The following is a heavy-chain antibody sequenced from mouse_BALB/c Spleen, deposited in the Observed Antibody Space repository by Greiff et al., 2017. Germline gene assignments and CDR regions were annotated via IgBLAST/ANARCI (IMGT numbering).Heavy chain of an antibody. CDR1: GFNIKDTY. Sequence: SGAELVKPGASVKLSCTASGFNIKDTYMHWVKQRPEQGLEWIGRIDPANGNTKYDPKFQGKATITADTSSNTAYLQLSSLTSEDTAVYYCARSYGGSSYYFDYWGQGTTLTVSS. D-gene: IGHD1-1*01. CDR3: ARSYGGSSYYFDY. CDR2: IDPANGNT. J-gene: IGHJ2*01. V-gene: IGHV14-3*02.